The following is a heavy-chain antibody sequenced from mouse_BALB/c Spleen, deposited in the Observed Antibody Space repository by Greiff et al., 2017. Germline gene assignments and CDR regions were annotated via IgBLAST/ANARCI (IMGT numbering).Heavy chain of an antibody. Sequence: EVQVVESGPGLVKPSQSLSLTCSVTGYSITSGYYWNWIRQFPGNKLEWMGYISYDGSNNYNPSLKNRISITRDTSKNQFFLKLNSVTTEDTATYYCARDGDDGYNYFDYWGQGTTLTVSS. CDR2: ISYDGSN. V-gene: IGHV3-6*02. CDR3: ARDGDDGYNYFDY. D-gene: IGHD2-3*01. CDR1: GYSITSGYY. J-gene: IGHJ2*01.